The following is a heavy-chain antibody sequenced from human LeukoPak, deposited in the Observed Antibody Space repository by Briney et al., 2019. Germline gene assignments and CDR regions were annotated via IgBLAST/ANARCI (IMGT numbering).Heavy chain of an antibody. Sequence: SETLSLTCTVSGGSISSYYWSWIRQPPGKGLEWIGYIYYSGSTNYNPSLKSRVTISVDTSKNQFSLKLSSVTAADTAVYYCARTNCSGGSCYSGSGYSLSSYYYYGMDVWGQGTTVTVSS. D-gene: IGHD2-15*01. V-gene: IGHV4-59*08. CDR1: GGSISSYY. CDR3: ARTNCSGGSCYSGSGYSLSSYYYYGMDV. J-gene: IGHJ6*02. CDR2: IYYSGST.